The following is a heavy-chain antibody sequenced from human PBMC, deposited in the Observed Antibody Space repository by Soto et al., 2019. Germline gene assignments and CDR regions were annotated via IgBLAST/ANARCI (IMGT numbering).Heavy chain of an antibody. D-gene: IGHD3-22*01. Sequence: GGSLRLSCAASGFTFSSYEVNWVRQAPGKGLEWVSYISSSGSTIYYADSVKGRFTISRDNAKNSLYLQMNSLRAEDTAVYYCARVWTDYYDSSGSSGEAFDIWGQGTMVTVSS. V-gene: IGHV3-48*03. CDR1: GFTFSSYE. CDR2: ISSSGSTI. J-gene: IGHJ3*02. CDR3: ARVWTDYYDSSGSSGEAFDI.